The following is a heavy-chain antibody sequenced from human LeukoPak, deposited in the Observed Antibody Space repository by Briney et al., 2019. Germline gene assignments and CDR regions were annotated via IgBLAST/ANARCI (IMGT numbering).Heavy chain of an antibody. Sequence: GGSLRLSCSASGFTFSSYAMSWVRQAPGKGLEWVSAISVSGGSTYYADSVKGRFTISRDNSKNTLYLQMNSLRAEDTAVYYCAKEHITIFGVVILGTGFDYWGQGTLVTVSS. D-gene: IGHD3-3*01. CDR3: AKEHITIFGVVILGTGFDY. CDR1: GFTFSSYA. CDR2: ISVSGGST. J-gene: IGHJ4*02. V-gene: IGHV3-23*01.